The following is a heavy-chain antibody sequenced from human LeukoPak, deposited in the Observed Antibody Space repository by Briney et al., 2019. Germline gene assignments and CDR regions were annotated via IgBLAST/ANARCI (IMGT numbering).Heavy chain of an antibody. V-gene: IGHV1-2*02. CDR2: INPNSGGT. D-gene: IGHD1-1*01. J-gene: IGHJ4*02. CDR3: ARDKDNYEDY. Sequence: ASVKVSCEASGYTFIGSYIHWVRQAPGQGLEWMGWINPNSGGTNYVQKFEGRLTMTRDTSISTAYMELSRLRPDDTAVYYCARDKDNYEDYWGQGTLVTVSS. CDR1: GYTFIGSY.